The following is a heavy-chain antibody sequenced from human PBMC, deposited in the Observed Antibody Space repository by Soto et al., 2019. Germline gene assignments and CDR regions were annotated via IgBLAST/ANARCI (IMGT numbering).Heavy chain of an antibody. CDR1: GGTFSSYA. V-gene: IGHV1-69*01. CDR3: ASGKVRNIGGMDV. D-gene: IGHD3-10*01. CDR2: IIPIFGTA. J-gene: IGHJ6*02. Sequence: SVKVSFKACGGTFSSYAISWLRQAPGQGLEWMGGIIPIFGTANYAQKFQGRVTITADESTSTAYMELSSLRSEDAAVYYCASGKVRNIGGMDVWGQGTTVTVSS.